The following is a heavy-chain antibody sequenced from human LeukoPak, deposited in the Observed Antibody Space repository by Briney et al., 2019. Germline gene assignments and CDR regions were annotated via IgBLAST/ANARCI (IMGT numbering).Heavy chain of an antibody. CDR3: ARDPPNTSGRNAYFDY. V-gene: IGHV1-18*01. J-gene: IGHJ4*02. CDR2: ISVYNGDT. CDR1: GYTFTHHG. Sequence: GASVRVSCKASGYTFTHHGITWVRQAPGQGLEWMGCISVYNGDTNYAQKFQGRVTLTTDTSTSTVYMELRSLRSDDTAVYYCARDPPNTSGRNAYFDYWGQGTQVTVSS. D-gene: IGHD6-19*01.